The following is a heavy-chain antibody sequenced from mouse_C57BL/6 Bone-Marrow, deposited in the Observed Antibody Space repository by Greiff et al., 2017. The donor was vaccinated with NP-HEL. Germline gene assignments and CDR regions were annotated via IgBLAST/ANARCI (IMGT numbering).Heavy chain of an antibody. CDR1: GYTFTSYG. Sequence: QVQLKQSGAELARPGASVKLSCKASGYTFTSYGISWVKQRTGQGLEWIGEIYPRSGNTNYNEKFKGKATLTADKSSSTAYMELRFLTSEDSAFYFSSIDYYYGSSPGWFAYWGQGTLVTVSA. CDR3: SIDYYYGSSPGWFAY. D-gene: IGHD1-1*01. J-gene: IGHJ3*01. V-gene: IGHV1-81*01. CDR2: IYPRSGNT.